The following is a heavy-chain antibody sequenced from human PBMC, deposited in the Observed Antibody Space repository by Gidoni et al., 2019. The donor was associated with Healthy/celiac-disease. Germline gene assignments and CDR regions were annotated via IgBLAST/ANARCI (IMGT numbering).Heavy chain of an antibody. CDR1: GYTFTSYG. CDR2: ISAYNGNT. J-gene: IGHJ6*02. V-gene: IGHV1-18*01. Sequence: QVHLVQSGAEVKKPGASVKFSCKASGYTFTSYGISWVRQAPGQGLEWMGWISAYNGNTNYAQKLQGRVTMTTDTSTSTAYMELRSLRSDDTAVYYCARVVVVPAAMISYYYGMDVWGQGTTVTVSS. D-gene: IGHD2-2*01. CDR3: ARVVVVPAAMISYYYGMDV.